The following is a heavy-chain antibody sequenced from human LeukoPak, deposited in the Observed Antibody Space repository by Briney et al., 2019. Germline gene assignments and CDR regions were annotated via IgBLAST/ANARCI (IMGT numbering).Heavy chain of an antibody. J-gene: IGHJ4*02. CDR1: GFTFSNYA. Sequence: GSLRLSCAASGFTFSNYAMDWVRQAPGKGLEHVSGISSNGHDTYYANSVKDRFTISRDNSRNTLYLQMGSLRVEDMAVYYCARRPVSSMYYFDYWGQGALVTVSS. CDR3: ARRPVSSMYYFDY. CDR2: ISSNGHDT. V-gene: IGHV3-64*01.